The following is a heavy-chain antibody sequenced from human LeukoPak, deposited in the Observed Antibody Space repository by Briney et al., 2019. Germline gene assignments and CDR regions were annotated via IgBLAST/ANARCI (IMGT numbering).Heavy chain of an antibody. CDR1: GFPFSSYW. V-gene: IGHV3-7*03. CDR2: IKEDGSEH. Sequence: PGGSLRLSCAASGFPFSSYWMSWVRQATGKGLEWVANIKEDGSEHYYVASEKGRLTIYRDNAKNSLYLEMNSLRAEDTAVYYCAKDLRRDYWGQGTLVSVSS. D-gene: IGHD6-25*01. CDR3: AKDLRRDY. J-gene: IGHJ4*02.